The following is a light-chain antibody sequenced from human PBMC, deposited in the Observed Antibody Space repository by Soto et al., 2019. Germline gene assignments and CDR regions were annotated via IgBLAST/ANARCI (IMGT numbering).Light chain of an antibody. Sequence: PGARANLSCRDTQSAGNNSVAWYQQKPGQAPRLLIHDASSRANGIPDRFSGSGSGTDFTLTISRLELEDFAVYFCQQCATSPLTFGQGTRVDIK. V-gene: IGKV3-20*01. CDR2: DAS. J-gene: IGKJ1*01. CDR3: QQCATSPLT. CDR1: QSAGNNS.